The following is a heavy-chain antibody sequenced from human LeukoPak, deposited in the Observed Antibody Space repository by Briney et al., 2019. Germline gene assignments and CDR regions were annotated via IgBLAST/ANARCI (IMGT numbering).Heavy chain of an antibody. D-gene: IGHD6-19*01. Sequence: GGSLRLSCTASGFTFSSYEMNWVRQAPGKGLEWVSYISSSGSTIYYADSVKGRFTISRDNAKNSLYLQMNSLRAEDTAVYYCARDKTVADLDYWGQGTLVTVSS. CDR3: ARDKTVADLDY. J-gene: IGHJ4*02. CDR2: ISSSGSTI. V-gene: IGHV3-48*03. CDR1: GFTFSSYE.